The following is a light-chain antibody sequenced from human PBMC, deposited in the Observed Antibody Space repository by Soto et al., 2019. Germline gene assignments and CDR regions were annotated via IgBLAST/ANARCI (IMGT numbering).Light chain of an antibody. Sequence: QAVLTQPASVSGSPGQSVTISCTGTSSDVGGYNYVSWYQQYPGKAPKLMIYDVTNRPSGVSDRFSGSKSGNTASLTISGLQAEDEADYYCSSYRSGSTRAVFGEGTQLTVL. V-gene: IGLV2-14*03. CDR1: SSDVGGYNY. J-gene: IGLJ7*01. CDR2: DVT. CDR3: SSYRSGSTRAV.